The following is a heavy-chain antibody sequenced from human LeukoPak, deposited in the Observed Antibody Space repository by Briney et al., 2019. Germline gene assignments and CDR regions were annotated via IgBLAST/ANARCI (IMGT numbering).Heavy chain of an antibody. CDR3: ARVGYSSSSWDDY. D-gene: IGHD6-6*01. CDR1: GFTFDDYA. Sequence: QSGGSLRLSCAASGFTFDDYAMHWVRQAPGKGLEWVSGISWNSGSIGYADSVKGRFTISRDNAKNSLYLQMNSLRAEDTAVYYCARVGYSSSSWDDYWGQGTLVTVSS. CDR2: ISWNSGSI. J-gene: IGHJ4*02. V-gene: IGHV3-9*01.